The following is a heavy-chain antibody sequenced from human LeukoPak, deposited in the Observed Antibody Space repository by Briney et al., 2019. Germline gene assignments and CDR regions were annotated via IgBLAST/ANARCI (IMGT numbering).Heavy chain of an antibody. CDR1: GGTFSSYA. J-gene: IGHJ4*02. D-gene: IGHD6-19*01. CDR3: AREKRDLSNSIAVAGTNYFDY. V-gene: IGHV1-69*05. CDR2: IIPIFGTA. Sequence: EASVKVSCKASGGTFSSYAISWVRQAPGQGLEWMGGIIPIFGTANYAQKFQGRATITTDESTSTAYMELSSLRSEDTAVYYCAREKRDLSNSIAVAGTNYFDYWGQGTLVTVSS.